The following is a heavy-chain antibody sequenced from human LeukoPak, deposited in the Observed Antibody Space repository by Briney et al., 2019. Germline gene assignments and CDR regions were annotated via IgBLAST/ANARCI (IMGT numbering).Heavy chain of an antibody. V-gene: IGHV4-4*07. Sequence: PSETLSLTCSVSGDSLSSYYWNWIRQPAGEGLEWIGRINTSGGSNYNPSVRTRVSMSVDTSKNQFSLKLTSVTAADTAVYHCAREQAVKFDFWGQGTLVTVSS. CDR1: GDSLSSYY. CDR2: INTSGGS. CDR3: AREQAVKFDF. J-gene: IGHJ4*02. D-gene: IGHD4-17*01.